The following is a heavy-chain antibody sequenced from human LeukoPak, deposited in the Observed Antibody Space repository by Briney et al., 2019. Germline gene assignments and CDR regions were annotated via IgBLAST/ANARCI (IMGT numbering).Heavy chain of an antibody. J-gene: IGHJ4*02. V-gene: IGHV4-59*01. CDR2: IYYSGST. Sequence: SETLSLTCTVSGGSISSNYWNWIRQTPGKGMEWIGYIYYSGSTNYNPSLKSRVTISVDTSKNQFSLRLSSVTAADTAVYYCASGSAVAAAGDYWGQGTLVTVSS. CDR1: GGSISSNY. D-gene: IGHD6-13*01. CDR3: ASGSAVAAAGDY.